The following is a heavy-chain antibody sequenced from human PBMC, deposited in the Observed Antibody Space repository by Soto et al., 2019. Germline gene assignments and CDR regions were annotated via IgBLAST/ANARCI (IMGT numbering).Heavy chain of an antibody. D-gene: IGHD3-22*01. J-gene: IGHJ5*02. CDR2: IWYDGSNK. V-gene: IGHV3-33*01. CDR3: ARKHSRGYFNWFAP. Sequence: PGGSLRLSCAASGFTFSSYGMHWVRQAPGKGLEWVAVIWYDGSNKYYADSVKGRFTISRDNSKNTLYLQMNSLRASDTATYYCARKHSRGYFNWFAPGGQGTQVTVSS. CDR1: GFTFSSYG.